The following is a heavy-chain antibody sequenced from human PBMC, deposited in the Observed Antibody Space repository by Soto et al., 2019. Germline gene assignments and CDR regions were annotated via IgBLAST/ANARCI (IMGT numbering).Heavy chain of an antibody. CDR3: ARGTTSGATYFDY. D-gene: IGHD1-26*01. V-gene: IGHV3-7*03. CDR2: IKQDGSEK. J-gene: IGHJ4*02. Sequence: GGSLRLSCATSGFTFSSYWMNWVRQAPGKGLEWVGRIKQDGSEKNYVDSVKGRFTISRDNAEMSLYLQMNSLRDEDTAVYYCARGTTSGATYFDYWGQGALVTVS. CDR1: GFTFSSYW.